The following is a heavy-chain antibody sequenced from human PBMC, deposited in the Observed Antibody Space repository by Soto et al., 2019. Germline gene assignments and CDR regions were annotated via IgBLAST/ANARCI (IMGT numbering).Heavy chain of an antibody. V-gene: IGHV4-59*08. CDR3: ARHAVRGTTPPGGPDFDY. J-gene: IGHJ4*02. CDR2: IFYGGNT. D-gene: IGHD3-16*01. Sequence: QVQLQESGPRLVKPSETLSLTCSVSGGSISGHYWSWIRQPPGKGLEWVAYIFYGGNTNYNPSLTLPATIPVDXXDXQXXLRLTSVTAADTAMYYCARHAVRGTTPPGGPDFDYWGQGILVTVSS. CDR1: GGSISGHY.